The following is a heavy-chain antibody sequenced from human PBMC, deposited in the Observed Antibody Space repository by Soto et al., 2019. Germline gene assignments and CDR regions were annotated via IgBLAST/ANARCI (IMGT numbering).Heavy chain of an antibody. CDR1: GGTFSSYT. CDR2: IIPILGIA. CDR3: AMQNPGIEAAEDY. J-gene: IGHJ4*02. Sequence: QVQLVQSGAEVKKPGSSVKVSCKASGGTFSSYTISWVRQAPGQGLEWMGRIIPILGIANYAQKFQGRVTITADKSTSTAYRELRSLRSGDTAVYYFAMQNPGIEAAEDYWGQGPLLTVS. D-gene: IGHD6-13*01. V-gene: IGHV1-69*02.